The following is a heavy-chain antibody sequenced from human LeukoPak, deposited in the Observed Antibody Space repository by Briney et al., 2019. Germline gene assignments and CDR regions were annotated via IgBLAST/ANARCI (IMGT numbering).Heavy chain of an antibody. CDR1: GFSFSNFA. J-gene: IGHJ4*02. V-gene: IGHV3-23*01. Sequence: GGSLRLSCAASGFSFSNFAMSWVRQAPGKGLEWVSLIIGSSGDTFYADSVKGRFTISRDNSKNRLYLQMNSLRVEDTALYYCAKVAYDYTEMGYFDSWGQGTLVTVSS. CDR2: IIGSSGDT. CDR3: AKVAYDYTEMGYFDS. D-gene: IGHD5-12*01.